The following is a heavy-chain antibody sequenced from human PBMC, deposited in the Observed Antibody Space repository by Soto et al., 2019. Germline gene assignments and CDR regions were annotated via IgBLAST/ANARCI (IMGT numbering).Heavy chain of an antibody. D-gene: IGHD3-10*01. V-gene: IGHV3-9*01. Sequence: EVQLVESGGGLVQPGRSLRLSCAASGFTFDAYAMHWVRQAPGKGLEWVSGISWNSGSIGYADSVKGRFTISRDNAKNSLYLQMNSLRAEDTALYYCAKDISNYYGSGSYFNYWGQGTLVTVSS. J-gene: IGHJ4*02. CDR1: GFTFDAYA. CDR3: AKDISNYYGSGSYFNY. CDR2: ISWNSGSI.